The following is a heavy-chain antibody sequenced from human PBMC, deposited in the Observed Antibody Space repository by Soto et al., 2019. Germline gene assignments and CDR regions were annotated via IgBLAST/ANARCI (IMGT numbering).Heavy chain of an antibody. Sequence: GSLRLSSAASVFTFSTHWMHWVRQTPGKGLEWVANINQDGSEKNYVDSVKGRFTISRDNAKNTLYLQMSSLTAEDLALYYCSRSLNSWGQGTLVTVSS. V-gene: IGHV3-7*01. J-gene: IGHJ5*02. CDR1: VFTFSTHW. CDR3: SRSLNS. CDR2: INQDGSEK.